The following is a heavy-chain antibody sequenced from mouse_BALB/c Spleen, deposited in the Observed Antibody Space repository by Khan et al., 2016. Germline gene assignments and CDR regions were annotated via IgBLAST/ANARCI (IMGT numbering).Heavy chain of an antibody. D-gene: IGHD1-2*01. CDR3: ARGTTATSYAMDY. CDR2: IDPSDSYT. CDR1: GYTFTSYW. V-gene: IGHV1-69*02. Sequence: QVQLQQPGAELVKPGASVKLSCKVSGYTFTSYWMHWVKQRPGQGLEWIGEIDPSDSYTNYNQKFKGKATLTVDKSSSTAYMQLSSLTSEDSAVYYCARGTTATSYAMDYWGQGTSVTVSS. J-gene: IGHJ4*01.